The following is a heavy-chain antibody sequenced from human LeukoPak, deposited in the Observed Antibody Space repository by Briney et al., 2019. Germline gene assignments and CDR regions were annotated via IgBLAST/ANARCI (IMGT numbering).Heavy chain of an antibody. J-gene: IGHJ3*02. Sequence: SETLSLTCTVSGGSISSSSYYWGWIRQPPGKGLEWIGSIYYSGSTYYNPSLKSRVSISVDTSKNQFSLKLSSVTAADTAVYYCAREALDAFDIWGQGTMVTVSS. CDR2: IYYSGST. V-gene: IGHV4-39*07. CDR3: AREALDAFDI. CDR1: GGSISSSSYY.